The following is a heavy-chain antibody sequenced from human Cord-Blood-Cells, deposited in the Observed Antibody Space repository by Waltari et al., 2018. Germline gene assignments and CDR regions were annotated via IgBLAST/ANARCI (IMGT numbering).Heavy chain of an antibody. CDR2: MDPNSGNN. D-gene: IGHD2-15*01. Sequence: QVQLVQSGAEVKKPGASVKVSCKASGYTFTSYDINWVRQATGQGLEWMGWMDPNSGNNGYAQKFQGRVTMTRNTSISTAYMARSSLRSEDTAVYYCARGRWVADAFDIWGQGTMVTVSS. CDR3: ARGRWVADAFDI. CDR1: GYTFTSYD. V-gene: IGHV1-8*01. J-gene: IGHJ3*02.